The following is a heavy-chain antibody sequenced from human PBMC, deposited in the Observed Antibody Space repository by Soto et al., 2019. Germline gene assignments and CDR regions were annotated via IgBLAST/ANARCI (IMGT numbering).Heavy chain of an antibody. Sequence: GGSLRLCCAASGFTCSSSAMSWFRQAPGKGLEWVSAISGSGGSTYYADTVKGRFTVSRDNSKNTLYLQMNSLRAEDTAVYYCARSGYYYPLDFDHWGQGNLVTVSS. J-gene: IGHJ4*02. CDR2: ISGSGGST. CDR1: GFTCSSSA. V-gene: IGHV3-23*01. CDR3: ARSGYYYPLDFDH. D-gene: IGHD3-22*01.